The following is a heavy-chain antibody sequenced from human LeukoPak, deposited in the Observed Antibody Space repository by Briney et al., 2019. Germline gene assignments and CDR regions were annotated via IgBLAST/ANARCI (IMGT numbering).Heavy chain of an antibody. D-gene: IGHD2-21*01. J-gene: IGHJ4*02. CDR2: ISGTGTYT. CDR3: PKEGGLHIVVAIRPNYFDS. Sequence: GGSLRLSCAASGFTFTSYAMSWVRQAPGKGLEWVSTISGTGTYTFYADSVKGRFTISRDISTNTVYLQMNSLRVEDTAIYYCPKEGGLHIVVAIRPNYFDSWGKGALVTIAA. V-gene: IGHV3-23*01. CDR1: GFTFTSYA.